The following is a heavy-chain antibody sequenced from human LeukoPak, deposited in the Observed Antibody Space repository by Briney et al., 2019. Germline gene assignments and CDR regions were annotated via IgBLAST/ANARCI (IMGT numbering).Heavy chain of an antibody. D-gene: IGHD3-10*01. CDR1: GFTFSDYY. J-gene: IGHJ4*02. CDR2: IYSGGST. CDR3: ARDLITMVRGVSDY. V-gene: IGHV3-66*01. Sequence: GGSLRLSCAASGFTFSDYYMSWIRQAPGKGLEWVSVIYSGGSTYYADSVKGRFTISRDNSKNTLYLQMNSLRAEDTAVYYCARDLITMVRGVSDYWGQGTLVTVSS.